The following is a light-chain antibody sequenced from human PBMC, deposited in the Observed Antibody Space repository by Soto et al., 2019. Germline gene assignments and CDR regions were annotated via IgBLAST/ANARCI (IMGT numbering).Light chain of an antibody. Sequence: EIVMTQSPGTLSVSPGERATLSCRASQSINKNLAWYQQKPGRAPRLLIYGVSTRASGIPARFSGSGSETEFTLTISSLQSEDFAVYYCQPYNNWPLTFGGGTKVDIK. V-gene: IGKV3-15*01. CDR3: QPYNNWPLT. CDR1: QSINKN. CDR2: GVS. J-gene: IGKJ4*01.